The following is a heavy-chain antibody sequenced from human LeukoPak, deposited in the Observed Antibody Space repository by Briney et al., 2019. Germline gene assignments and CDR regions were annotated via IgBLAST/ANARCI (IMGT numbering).Heavy chain of an antibody. D-gene: IGHD6-19*01. V-gene: IGHV4-59*01. J-gene: IGHJ1*01. CDR1: GVSISSYY. Sequence: PSETLSLTCTVSGVSISSYYWSWIRQPPGKGLEWIGYIYYRGSTNSNPSLKSRVTISVDTSKNQFSLKLTSVTAADTAVYYCTRVADEYFQHWGQGTLVTVSS. CDR2: IYYRGST. CDR3: TRVADEYFQH.